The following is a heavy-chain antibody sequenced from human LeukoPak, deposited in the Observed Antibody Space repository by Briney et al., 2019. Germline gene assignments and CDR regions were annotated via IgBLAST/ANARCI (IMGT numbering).Heavy chain of an antibody. CDR2: MQYDGSVI. J-gene: IGHJ3*02. V-gene: IGHV3-30*12. CDR3: ARPPRRRQDAFDI. CDR1: GFSFSDYG. Sequence: PGGSLRLSCAASGFSFSDYGTHWVRQAPGKGLEWVTFMQYDGSVIFYADSVKGRFTISRDNAKNSLYLQMNSLRAEDTAVYYCARPPRRRQDAFDIWGQGTMVTVSS.